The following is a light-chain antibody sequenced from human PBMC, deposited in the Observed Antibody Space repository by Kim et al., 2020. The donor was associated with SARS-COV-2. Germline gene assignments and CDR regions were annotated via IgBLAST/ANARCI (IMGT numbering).Light chain of an antibody. CDR2: GAS. CDR3: QHDA. CDR1: QSVGYN. V-gene: IGKV3-15*01. Sequence: PSVLSASAGERVTLSCRASQSVGYNLAWYQQRSGQAPRLLIDGASTRATGIPARFSGSGSGTDFTLTISNLQSEDFAVYYCQHDAFGGGTKLEIK. J-gene: IGKJ4*01.